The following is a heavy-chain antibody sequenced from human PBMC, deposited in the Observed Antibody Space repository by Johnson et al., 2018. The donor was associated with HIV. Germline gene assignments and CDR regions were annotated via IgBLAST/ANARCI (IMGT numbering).Heavy chain of an antibody. CDR2: INWNGGST. D-gene: IGHD5-24*01. Sequence: MQLVESGGGVVRPGGSLRLSCAASGFTCDDYGMSWVRDVPGKGLEWVSGINWNGGSTTYADFVKVRFTISRDNSKNTLYQQMNSLRAGDTAVYDCARGRWAVLDAFDIWGQGTMVTVSS. V-gene: IGHV3-20*01. J-gene: IGHJ3*02. CDR3: ARGRWAVLDAFDI. CDR1: GFTCDDYG.